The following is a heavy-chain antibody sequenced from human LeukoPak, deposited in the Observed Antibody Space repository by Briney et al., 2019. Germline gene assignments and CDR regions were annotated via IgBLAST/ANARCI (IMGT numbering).Heavy chain of an antibody. D-gene: IGHD3-22*01. Sequence: PSETLSLTCTVSGGSISSGDYYWSWIRQPPGKGLEWIAYMYYSGSTYYNPSLKSRVTMSADTSKNQLSLKLSSVTAADTAVYYCARPYYFDRRIDPLGQGILVTVSS. CDR2: MYYSGST. J-gene: IGHJ5*02. CDR3: ARPYYFDRRIDP. CDR1: GGSISSGDYY. V-gene: IGHV4-30-4*01.